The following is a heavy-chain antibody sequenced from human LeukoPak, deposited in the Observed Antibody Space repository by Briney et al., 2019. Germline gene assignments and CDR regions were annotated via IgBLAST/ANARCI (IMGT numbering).Heavy chain of an antibody. Sequence: ASVTVSCKASGYTFTAYYVHWVRQAPGQGLGWMGWITPNSGGTKYAQKFQGRVTMTRDTSISTAYMELSGLRSDDTAVYYCARGFRLSAIEDWFDPWGLGTLVTVSS. CDR1: GYTFTAYY. D-gene: IGHD2-2*02. V-gene: IGHV1-2*02. J-gene: IGHJ5*02. CDR3: ARGFRLSAIEDWFDP. CDR2: ITPNSGGT.